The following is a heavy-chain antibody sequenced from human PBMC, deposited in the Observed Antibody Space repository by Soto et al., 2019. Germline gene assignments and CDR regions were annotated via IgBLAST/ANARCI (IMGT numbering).Heavy chain of an antibody. Sequence: QVQLVQSGAEVKKPGSSVKVSCKASGGTFSSYAISWVRQAPGQGLEWMGGIIPILGTANYAQKFQGRVTITADESTSTAYMELSSLRSEDTAVYYCARDLGEEYDSTSLLAFDIWGQGTMVTVSS. CDR3: ARDLGEEYDSTSLLAFDI. CDR2: IIPILGTA. D-gene: IGHD3-22*01. J-gene: IGHJ3*02. V-gene: IGHV1-69*01. CDR1: GGTFSSYA.